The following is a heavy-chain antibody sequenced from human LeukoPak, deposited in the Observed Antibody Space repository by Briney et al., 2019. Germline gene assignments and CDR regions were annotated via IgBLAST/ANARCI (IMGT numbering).Heavy chain of an antibody. J-gene: IGHJ4*02. Sequence: GSLRLSCAASGFTFSSYVMNWVRQAPGKGLEWVSVISGGGGSTYYADSVKGRLTISRDNSKNTLYLQMNSLRAEDTAVYYCARTHYYDNSGHQGVFDYWGQGTLVTVSS. CDR1: GFTFSSYV. CDR3: ARTHYYDNSGHQGVFDY. CDR2: ISGGGGST. D-gene: IGHD3-22*01. V-gene: IGHV3-23*01.